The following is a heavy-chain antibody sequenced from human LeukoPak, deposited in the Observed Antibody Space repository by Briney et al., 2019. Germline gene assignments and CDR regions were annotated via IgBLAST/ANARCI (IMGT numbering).Heavy chain of an antibody. V-gene: IGHV4-4*07. CDR3: ARAGDGYTFDY. D-gene: IGHD5-24*01. J-gene: IGHJ4*02. CDR1: GGXXXSYY. CDR2: IYTSGST. Sequence: SGGXXXSYYWSWIRQPAGKGLEWIGRIYTSGSTNYNPSLKSRVTMSVDTSKNQFSLKLSPVTAADTAVCYCARAGDGYTFDYWGQGTLVTVSS.